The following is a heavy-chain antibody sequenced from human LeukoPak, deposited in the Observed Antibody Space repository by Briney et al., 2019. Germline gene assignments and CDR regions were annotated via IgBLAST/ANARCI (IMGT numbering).Heavy chain of an antibody. J-gene: IGHJ6*02. Sequence: PSETLSLTCTVSGGSISSSSYYWGWIRQPPGKGLEWIGSIYYSGSTYYNPSLKSRVTISVDTSKNQFSLKLSSVTAADTAVYYCARDSEYDVLRYFDWSYGMDVWGQGITVTVSS. D-gene: IGHD3-9*01. CDR1: GGSISSSSYY. CDR2: IYYSGST. CDR3: ARDSEYDVLRYFDWSYGMDV. V-gene: IGHV4-39*07.